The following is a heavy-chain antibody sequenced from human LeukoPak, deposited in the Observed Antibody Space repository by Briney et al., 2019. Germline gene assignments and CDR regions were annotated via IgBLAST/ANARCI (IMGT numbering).Heavy chain of an antibody. Sequence: GGSLRLSCAASGFTFSSYTMNWVRQAPGKGLEWVSVISSSSSYAHYADSVKGRFTISRDNAKNSLYLQMNSLRAEDMAVYYCARLADSSGDYLDVDSWGQGTLVSVSS. CDR2: ISSSSSYA. J-gene: IGHJ4*02. D-gene: IGHD3-22*01. CDR3: ARLADSSGDYLDVDS. V-gene: IGHV3-21*01. CDR1: GFTFSSYT.